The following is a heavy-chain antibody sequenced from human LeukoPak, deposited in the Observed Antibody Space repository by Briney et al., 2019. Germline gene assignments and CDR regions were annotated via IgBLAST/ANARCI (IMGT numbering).Heavy chain of an antibody. J-gene: IGHJ6*02. D-gene: IGHD3-3*01. Sequence: GGSLRLSCAASGFSLGSFAVSWVRQAPGKGLERVSSISGGSGKTYYADSVKGRFTISRDNSKNTLYLQMSGLRAEDTAVYYCAKEASSSLGYYYGMDVWGQGTTVTVS. CDR1: GFSLGSFA. CDR2: ISGGSGKT. V-gene: IGHV3-23*01. CDR3: AKEASSSLGYYYGMDV.